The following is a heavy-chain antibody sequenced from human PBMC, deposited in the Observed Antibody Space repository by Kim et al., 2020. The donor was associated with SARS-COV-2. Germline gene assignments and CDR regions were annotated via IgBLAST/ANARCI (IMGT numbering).Heavy chain of an antibody. V-gene: IGHV3-15*01. CDR3: TTEALDYGGKRRFDY. D-gene: IGHD4-17*01. CDR1: GFTFSNAW. Sequence: GGSLRLSCAASGFTFSNAWMSWVRQAPGKGLEWVGRIKSKTDGGTTDYAAPVKGRFTISRDDSKNTLYLQMNSLKTEDTAVYYCTTEALDYGGKRRFDYWGQGTLVTVSS. J-gene: IGHJ4*02. CDR2: IKSKTDGGTT.